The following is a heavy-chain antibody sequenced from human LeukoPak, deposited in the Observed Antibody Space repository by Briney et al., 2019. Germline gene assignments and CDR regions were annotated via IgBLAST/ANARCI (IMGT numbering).Heavy chain of an antibody. D-gene: IGHD5-18*01. V-gene: IGHV1-18*01. CDR3: ARGGDTAMVKFFDY. J-gene: IGHJ4*02. CDR2: ISAYNGNT. CDR1: GYTFTSYG. Sequence: ASVKVSCKASGYTFTSYGISWVRQAPGQGLEWMGWISAYNGNTNYAQKFQGRVTMTRDMSTSTVYMELSSLRSEDTAVYYCARGGDTAMVKFFDYWGQGTLVTVSS.